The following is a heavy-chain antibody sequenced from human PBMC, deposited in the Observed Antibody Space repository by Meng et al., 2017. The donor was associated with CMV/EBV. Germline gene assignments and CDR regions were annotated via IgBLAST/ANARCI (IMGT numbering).Heavy chain of an antibody. CDR3: ARRHIVGATTAPLYYFDY. CDR1: GYTFTSYD. J-gene: IGHJ4*02. CDR2: MNPNSGNT. D-gene: IGHD1-26*01. Sequence: ASVKVSCKASGYTFTSYDINWVRQATGQGLEWMGWMNPNSGNTGYAQKFQGRVTMTRNTSISTAYMELSSLRSEDTAVYYCARRHIVGATTAPLYYFDYWGQGTLVTVSS. V-gene: IGHV1-8*01.